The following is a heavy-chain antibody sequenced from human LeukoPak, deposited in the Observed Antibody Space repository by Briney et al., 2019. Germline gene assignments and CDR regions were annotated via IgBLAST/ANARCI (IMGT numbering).Heavy chain of an antibody. CDR2: IYTSGST. Sequence: SETLSLTCSVSDGSMISYHWSWIRQPAGKGLEWIGRIYTSGSTDYNPSLMSRVTISVDTSRNHFSLKLSSVTAADTAVYYCARYGSGTYRQFDYWGQGTLVTVSS. V-gene: IGHV4-4*07. CDR1: DGSMISYH. J-gene: IGHJ4*02. CDR3: ARYGSGTYRQFDY. D-gene: IGHD3-10*01.